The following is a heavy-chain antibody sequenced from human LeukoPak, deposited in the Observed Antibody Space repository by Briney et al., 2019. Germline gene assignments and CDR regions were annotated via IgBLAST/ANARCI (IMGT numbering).Heavy chain of an antibody. D-gene: IGHD6-13*01. Sequence: PGGSLRLSRSAYGLPFSSYSMNWVRQAPGKGLEWVSYISSSSDTIYYADSVRGRFTISRDNSKNTLYLQMNSLRAEDTAVYYCAKDLGGYSSSWYYKGTKPGGNFDYWGQGTLVTVSS. CDR1: GLPFSSYS. CDR2: ISSSSDTI. V-gene: IGHV3-48*01. J-gene: IGHJ4*02. CDR3: AKDLGGYSSSWYYKGTKPGGNFDY.